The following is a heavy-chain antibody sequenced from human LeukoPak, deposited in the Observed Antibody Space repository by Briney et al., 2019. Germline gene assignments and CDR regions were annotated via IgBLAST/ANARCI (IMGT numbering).Heavy chain of an antibody. CDR2: INPNSGGT. J-gene: IGHJ4*02. D-gene: IGHD3-9*01. Sequence: ASVKVSCKASGYTFTGYYMHWVRQAPGQGLEWMGWINPNSGGTNYAQKFQGRVTMTRDTSISTAYMELSRLSSDDTAVYYCAREGHYDILTGYYSSVLDYWGQGTLVTVSS. CDR1: GYTFTGYY. CDR3: AREGHYDILTGYYSSVLDY. V-gene: IGHV1-2*02.